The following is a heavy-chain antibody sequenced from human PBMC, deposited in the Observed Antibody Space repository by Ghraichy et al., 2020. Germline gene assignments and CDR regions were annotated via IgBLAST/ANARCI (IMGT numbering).Heavy chain of an antibody. CDR3: ARGGDYDSSGRLPDY. CDR1: GGSFSGYY. J-gene: IGHJ4*02. Sequence: SETLSLTCAVYGGSFSGYYWSWIRQPPGKGLEWIGEINHSGSTNYNPSLKSRVTISVDTSKNQFSLKLSSVTAADTAVYYCARGGDYDSSGRLPDYWGQGTLVTVSS. V-gene: IGHV4-34*01. CDR2: INHSGST. D-gene: IGHD3-22*01.